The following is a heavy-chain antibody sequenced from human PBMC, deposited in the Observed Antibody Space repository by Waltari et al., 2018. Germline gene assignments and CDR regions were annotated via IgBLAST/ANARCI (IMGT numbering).Heavy chain of an antibody. CDR2: IKQDGSEK. Sequence: EVQLVESGGGLVQPGGSLRVSCAASGFTFSSCWMSWVRQAPGKGLEWVANIKQDGSEKYYVDSVKGRFTISRDNAKNSLYLQMNSLRAEDTAVYYCARSSGWYDYWGQGTLVTVSS. CDR1: GFTFSSCW. CDR3: ARSSGWYDY. D-gene: IGHD6-19*01. J-gene: IGHJ4*02. V-gene: IGHV3-7*01.